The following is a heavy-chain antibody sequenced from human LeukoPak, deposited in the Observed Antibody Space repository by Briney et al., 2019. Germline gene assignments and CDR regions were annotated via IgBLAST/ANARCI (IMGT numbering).Heavy chain of an antibody. V-gene: IGHV4-34*01. CDR3: AREGGGTIFGVVIIGTHNWFDP. Sequence: SETLSLTCAVYGGSFSGYYWSWIRQPPGKGLEWIGEINHSGSTNYNPSLKGRVTISVDTSKNQFSLKLSSVTAADTAVYYCAREGGGTIFGVVIIGTHNWFDPWGQGTLVTVSS. CDR2: INHSGST. J-gene: IGHJ5*02. D-gene: IGHD3-3*01. CDR1: GGSFSGYY.